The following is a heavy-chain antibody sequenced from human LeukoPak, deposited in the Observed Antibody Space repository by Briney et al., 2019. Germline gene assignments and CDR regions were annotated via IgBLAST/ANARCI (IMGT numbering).Heavy chain of an antibody. CDR2: IYYSGST. Sequence: SETLSLTCTVSGGSISSSSYYWGWIRQPPGKGLEWIGSIYYSGSTYYNPSLKSRVTISVDTSKNQFSLKLSSVTAADTAVYYCAGRHSSSWFEFDYWGQGTLVTVSS. CDR1: GGSISSSSYY. D-gene: IGHD6-13*01. V-gene: IGHV4-39*01. CDR3: AGRHSSSWFEFDY. J-gene: IGHJ4*02.